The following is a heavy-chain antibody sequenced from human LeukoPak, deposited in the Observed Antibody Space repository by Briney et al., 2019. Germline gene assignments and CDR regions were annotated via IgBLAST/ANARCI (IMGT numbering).Heavy chain of an antibody. CDR2: MKGDGSEI. CDR1: GFIFSTYW. Sequence: GGSLRLSCAASGFIFSTYWMMWARQAPGKGLEWVANMKGDGSEIHYVDSVKGRFTISRDNAKNSLYLQMHSLRLEDTAVYYCARPAYTAAYDLWGQGTMVTVSS. J-gene: IGHJ3*01. CDR3: ARPAYTAAYDL. D-gene: IGHD3-16*01. V-gene: IGHV3-7*01.